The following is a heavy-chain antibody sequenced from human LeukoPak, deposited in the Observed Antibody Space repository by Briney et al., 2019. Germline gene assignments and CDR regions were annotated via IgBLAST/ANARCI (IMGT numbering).Heavy chain of an antibody. V-gene: IGHV1-2*02. D-gene: IGHD1-26*01. J-gene: IGHJ4*02. CDR2: INPNSGGT. Sequence: GASVKVSCKASGYTFTGYYMHWVRQAPGQGLEWMGWINPNSGGTNYAQKFQGRVTMTRDTSISTAYMELSRLRSDDTAVYYCARDQSWELLAIDYWGQGTLVTVSS. CDR1: GYTFTGYY. CDR3: ARDQSWELLAIDY.